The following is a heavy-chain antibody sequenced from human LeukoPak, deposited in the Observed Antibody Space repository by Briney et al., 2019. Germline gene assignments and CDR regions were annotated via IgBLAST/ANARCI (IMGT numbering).Heavy chain of an antibody. Sequence: SSETLSLTCTVSGYSISSGYYWGWIRQPPGKGLEWIGSIYYSGSTYYNPSLKSRVTISVDTSKNQFSLKLSSVTAADTAVYYCARLRFLEWFDFDYWGQGTLVTVSS. CDR2: IYYSGST. J-gene: IGHJ4*02. CDR3: ARLRFLEWFDFDY. D-gene: IGHD3-3*01. V-gene: IGHV4-38-2*02. CDR1: GYSISSGYY.